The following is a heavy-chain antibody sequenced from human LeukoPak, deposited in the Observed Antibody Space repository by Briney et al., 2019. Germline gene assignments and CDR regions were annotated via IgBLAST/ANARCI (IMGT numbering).Heavy chain of an antibody. D-gene: IGHD3-9*01. J-gene: IGHJ5*02. CDR1: GFTFSNYW. Sequence: GGSLRLSCAASGFTFSNYWMTWVRQAPGKGLEWVANIKPDGSEKYYVDSVKGRFTISRDNAKKSLYLQMNSLRAEDTAVYYCARVTVRYFDWLPRSHDWFDPWGQGTLVTVSS. CDR2: IKPDGSEK. V-gene: IGHV3-7*01. CDR3: ARVTVRYFDWLPRSHDWFDP.